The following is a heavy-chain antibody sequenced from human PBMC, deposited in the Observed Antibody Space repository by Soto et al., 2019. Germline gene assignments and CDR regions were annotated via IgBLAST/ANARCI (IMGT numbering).Heavy chain of an antibody. CDR1: GGSFSGYY. Sequence: QVQLQQWGAGLLKPSETLSLTCAVYGGSFSGYYWSWIRQPPGKGLEWIGEINHSGSTNYNPSLNSRVTIPVDTSKNQFSLKLSSVTAADTAVYYCARAAPRYCSGGSCYSGRDDWGQGTLGSVSS. CDR2: INHSGST. CDR3: ARAAPRYCSGGSCYSGRDD. D-gene: IGHD2-15*01. V-gene: IGHV4-34*01. J-gene: IGHJ4*02.